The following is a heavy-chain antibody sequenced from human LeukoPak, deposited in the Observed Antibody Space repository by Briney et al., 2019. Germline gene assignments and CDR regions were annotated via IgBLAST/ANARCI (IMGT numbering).Heavy chain of an antibody. Sequence: GGSLRLSCAASGFTFSSYWRHWVRQAPGEGLGWVSRIKSDERVPWYAEFQHVRFNISRHIVKNMLYLQMHSLRAEDTGVYFRARDHDAVRTTIAQWRQGTLVTVSS. CDR2: IKSDERVP. J-gene: IGHJ4*02. CDR1: GFTFSSYW. V-gene: IGHV3-74*01. CDR3: ARDHDAVRTTIAQ. D-gene: IGHD1-14*01.